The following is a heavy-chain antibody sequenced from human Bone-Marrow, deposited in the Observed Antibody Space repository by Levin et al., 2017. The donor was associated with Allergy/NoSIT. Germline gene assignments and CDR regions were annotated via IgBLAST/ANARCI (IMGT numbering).Heavy chain of an antibody. Sequence: SETLSLTCAVSGGSISSSNWWSWVRQPPGKGLEWIGEIYHSGSTNYNPSLKSRVTISVDKSKNQFSLKLSSVTAADTAVYYCARDLGYFDWLGPTYYYYGMDVWGQGTTVTVSS. CDR2: IYHSGST. V-gene: IGHV4-4*02. D-gene: IGHD3-9*01. CDR3: ARDLGYFDWLGPTYYYYGMDV. J-gene: IGHJ6*02. CDR1: GGSISSSNW.